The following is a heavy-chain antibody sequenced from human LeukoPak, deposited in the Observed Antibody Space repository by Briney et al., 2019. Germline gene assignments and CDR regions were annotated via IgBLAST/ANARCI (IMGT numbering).Heavy chain of an antibody. CDR3: ARDHDYGDYVLSRYYYYYGMDV. V-gene: IGHV3-30-3*01. D-gene: IGHD4-17*01. Sequence: GGSLRLSCAASGFTFSSYAMPWVRQAPGKGLEWVAVISYDGSNKYYADSVKGRFTISRDNSKNTLYLQMNSLRAEDTAVYYCARDHDYGDYVLSRYYYYYGMDVWGQGTTVTVSS. CDR2: ISYDGSNK. CDR1: GFTFSSYA. J-gene: IGHJ6*02.